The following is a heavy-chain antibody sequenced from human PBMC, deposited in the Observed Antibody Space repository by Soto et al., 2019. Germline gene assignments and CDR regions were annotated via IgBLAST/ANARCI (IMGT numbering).Heavy chain of an antibody. D-gene: IGHD3-22*01. CDR1: GYTFTSYG. CDR3: ARGPSYDSSGYYDDWYFDL. Sequence: GASVKVSCKASGYTFTSYGISWVRQAPGQGLEWMGWISAYNGNTNYAQKLQGRVTMTTDASTSTAYMELRSLRSDDTAVYYCARGPSYDSSGYYDDWYFDLWGRGTLVTVYS. J-gene: IGHJ2*01. CDR2: ISAYNGNT. V-gene: IGHV1-18*01.